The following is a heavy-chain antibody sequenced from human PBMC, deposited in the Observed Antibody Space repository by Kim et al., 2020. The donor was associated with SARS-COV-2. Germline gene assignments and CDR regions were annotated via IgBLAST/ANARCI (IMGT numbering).Heavy chain of an antibody. D-gene: IGHD6-13*01. V-gene: IGHV3-7*01. Sequence: GGSLRLSCAASGFTFSSYWITWVRQAPGKGLEWVAYIRQDGGEKRYVDSVKGRFTISRDNAKNSLYLQMDSLRVEDTAVYYCARGYSGSWCDWGQGTLVSVSS. J-gene: IGHJ4*02. CDR3: ARGYSGSWCD. CDR2: IRQDGGEK. CDR1: GFTFSSYW.